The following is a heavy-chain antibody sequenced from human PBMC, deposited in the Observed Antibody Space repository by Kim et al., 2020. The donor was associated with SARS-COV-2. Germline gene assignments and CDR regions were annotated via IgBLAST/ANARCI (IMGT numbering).Heavy chain of an antibody. CDR3: ARDPSEELLSFDY. D-gene: IGHD1-26*01. Sequence: HADSGKGRFTISRDNSKTTLYLQMNSLRAEDTAVYYCARDPSEELLSFDYWGQGTLVTVSS. J-gene: IGHJ4*02. V-gene: IGHV3-33*01.